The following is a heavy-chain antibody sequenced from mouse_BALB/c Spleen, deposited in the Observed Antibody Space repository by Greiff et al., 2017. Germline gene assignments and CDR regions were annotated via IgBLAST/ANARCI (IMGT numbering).Heavy chain of an antibody. V-gene: IGHV1-5*01. CDR2: IYPGNSDT. J-gene: IGHJ4*01. CDR1: GYTFTSYW. Sequence: EVQLQQSGTVLARPGASVKMSCKASGYTFTSYWMHWVKQRPGQGLEWIGVIYPGNSDTSYNQKFKGKAKLTAVTSTSTAYMELSSLTNEDSAVYYCTRALYYRERYYAMDYWGQGTSVTVSS. CDR3: TRALYYRERYYAMDY. D-gene: IGHD2-14*01.